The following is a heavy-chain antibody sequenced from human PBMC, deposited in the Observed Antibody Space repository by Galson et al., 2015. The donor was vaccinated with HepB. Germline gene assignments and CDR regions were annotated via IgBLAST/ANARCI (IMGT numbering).Heavy chain of an antibody. CDR3: AKKNGNYRHFDY. CDR2: ISSTGGNI. J-gene: IGHJ4*02. V-gene: IGHV3-23*01. D-gene: IGHD1-7*01. Sequence: SLRLSCAASGFTFSSFALSWVRQAPGKGLEWVSAISSTGGNIYYADSVKGRFTISRGNSENTLYLQMNSLRAEDTAVYYCAKKNGNYRHFDYWGQGTLVTVSS. CDR1: GFTFSSFA.